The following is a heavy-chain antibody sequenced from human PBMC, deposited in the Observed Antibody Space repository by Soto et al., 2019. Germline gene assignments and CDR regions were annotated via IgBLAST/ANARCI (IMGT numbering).Heavy chain of an antibody. CDR1: GGTFSSYI. V-gene: IGHV1-69*02. D-gene: IGHD3-10*01. CDR3: ATPFGSSGN. Sequence: QVQLVQSGAEVKKPGSSVKVSCKASGGTFSSYIISWVRQAPGQGLEWMGRIIPILGIANYAQKFQGRVTITADKSTSTAYMELSSLRSEDTSVYYCATPFGSSGNWGQGTLVTVSS. J-gene: IGHJ4*02. CDR2: IIPILGIA.